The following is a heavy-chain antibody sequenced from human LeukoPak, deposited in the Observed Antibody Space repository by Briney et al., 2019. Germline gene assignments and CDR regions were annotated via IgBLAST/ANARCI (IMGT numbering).Heavy chain of an antibody. Sequence: SETLSLTCTVSGGSISSYYWSWIRQPPGKGLEWIGYIYYSGSTNYNPSLKSRVTISVDTSKNQFSLKLSSVTAADTAVYYCARDTRSGYLDYWGLGTLVTVSS. D-gene: IGHD3-22*01. CDR1: GGSISSYY. CDR2: IYYSGST. V-gene: IGHV4-59*01. CDR3: ARDTRSGYLDY. J-gene: IGHJ4*02.